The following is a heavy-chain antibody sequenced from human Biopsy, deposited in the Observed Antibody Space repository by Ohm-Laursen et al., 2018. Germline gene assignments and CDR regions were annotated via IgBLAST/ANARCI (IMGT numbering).Heavy chain of an antibody. CDR3: ARLGSGDYFPTFFDF. J-gene: IGHJ4*02. V-gene: IGHV4-38-2*02. CDR1: GYSISTAYY. D-gene: IGHD5-12*01. CDR2: IYHIGST. Sequence: GTLSLTCSVSGYSISTAYYWAWIRQPPGKGLEWIASIYHIGSTNYNPSLKSRVSISVDTSKNQFSLRLSSVTAADTAVYYCARLGSGDYFPTFFDFWGQGALVTVSS.